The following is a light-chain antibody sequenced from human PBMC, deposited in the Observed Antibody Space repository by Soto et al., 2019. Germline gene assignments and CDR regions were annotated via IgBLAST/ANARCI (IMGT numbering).Light chain of an antibody. CDR2: EVS. V-gene: IGLV2-14*01. CDR1: SSDVGGYDY. Sequence: QSVLTRPASVSGSPGQSITISCTGTSSDVGGYDYVSWYQQHPGKAPKLMIYEVSNRPSGVSSRFSGSKSGNTASLTISGLQAEDEADYYCSSYTSSKTLYVFATGTKVTVL. J-gene: IGLJ1*01. CDR3: SSYTSSKTLYV.